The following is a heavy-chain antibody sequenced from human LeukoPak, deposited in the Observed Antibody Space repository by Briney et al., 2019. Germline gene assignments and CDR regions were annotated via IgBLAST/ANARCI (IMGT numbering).Heavy chain of an antibody. CDR2: IYYSGST. D-gene: IGHD3-22*01. Sequence: SETLSLTCTVSGGSISSYYWSWIRQPPGKGLEWIGYIYYSGSTNYNPSLKSRVTISVDTSKNQFSLKLSSVTAADTAVYYCARDVRRDYYDSSGPEGYFDYWGQGTLVTVSS. CDR1: GGSISSYY. J-gene: IGHJ4*02. V-gene: IGHV4-59*01. CDR3: ARDVRRDYYDSSGPEGYFDY.